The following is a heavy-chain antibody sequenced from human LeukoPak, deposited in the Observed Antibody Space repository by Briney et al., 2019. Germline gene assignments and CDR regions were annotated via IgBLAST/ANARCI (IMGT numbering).Heavy chain of an antibody. V-gene: IGHV3-33*01. CDR2: IWYDRSNK. J-gene: IGHJ4*02. CDR3: ARETMTAIQTIDY. D-gene: IGHD2-21*02. CDR1: GFTFSSYG. Sequence: GGSLRLSCAASGFTFSSYGMHWVRQAPGKGLEWVAVIWYDRSNKYYADSVKGRFTISRDNSKNTLYLQMNSLRAEDTAVYYCARETMTAIQTIDYWGQGTLVTVSS.